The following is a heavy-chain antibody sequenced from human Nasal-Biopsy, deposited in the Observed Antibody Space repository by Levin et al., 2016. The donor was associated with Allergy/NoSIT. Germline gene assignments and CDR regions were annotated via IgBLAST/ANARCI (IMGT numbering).Heavy chain of an antibody. CDR1: GFTFRNTW. CDR2: IKSKSDGGTT. V-gene: IGHV3-15*01. CDR3: TTDPGYSDNSGYYYFSAIDY. J-gene: IGHJ4*02. Sequence: GGSLRLSCAASGFTFRNTWMSWVRQAPGKGLECVGRIKSKSDGGTTDYAAPVKGRFTISRDDSTNTVSLQMNSLKIEDTAVYYCTTDPGYSDNSGYYYFSAIDYWGQGTLVTVSS. D-gene: IGHD3-22*01.